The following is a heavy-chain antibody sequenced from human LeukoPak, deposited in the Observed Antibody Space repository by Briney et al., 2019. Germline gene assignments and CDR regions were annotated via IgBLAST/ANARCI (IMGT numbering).Heavy chain of an antibody. CDR2: IYPGDSDT. Sequence: GESLKISRKGSGYSFTSYWIGWVRQMPGKGLEWMGIIYPGDSDTRYSPSFQGQVTISADKSISTAYLQWSSLKASDTAMYYCARLLGYCSGGSCYPDTFDYWGQGTLVTVSS. J-gene: IGHJ4*02. CDR1: GYSFTSYW. CDR3: ARLLGYCSGGSCYPDTFDY. D-gene: IGHD2-15*01. V-gene: IGHV5-51*01.